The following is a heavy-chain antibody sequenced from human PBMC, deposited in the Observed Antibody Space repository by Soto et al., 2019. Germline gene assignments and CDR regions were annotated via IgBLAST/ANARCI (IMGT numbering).Heavy chain of an antibody. V-gene: IGHV1-69*08. J-gene: IGHJ5*02. D-gene: IGHD2-2*01. Sequence: QVQLVQSGAEVKKPGSSVKVSCKASGGTFSSYTISWVRQAPGQGLEWMGRIITILGIANYAQKFQGRVTITADKSTSTAYMELSSLSSEDTAVYYCAREGPIVVVPSGWFDPWGQGTLVTVSS. CDR2: IITILGIA. CDR3: AREGPIVVVPSGWFDP. CDR1: GGTFSSYT.